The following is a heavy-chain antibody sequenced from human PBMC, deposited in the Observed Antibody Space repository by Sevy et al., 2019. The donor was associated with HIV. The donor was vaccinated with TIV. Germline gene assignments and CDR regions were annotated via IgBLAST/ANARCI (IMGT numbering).Heavy chain of an antibody. D-gene: IGHD2-8*01. CDR1: GFSLTTSD. CDR3: ARGRKTTEEWLEELDYYYGLDV. V-gene: IGHV3-30*02. Sequence: GGSLRLSCAASGFSLTTSDMHWVRQAPGKGLEWVAYVRNDGSNKYYADSVRDRITISRDSPKNTLYLQMNSLRDDDTAIYYCARGRKTTEEWLEELDYYYGLDVWGQGTTVTVS. J-gene: IGHJ6*02. CDR2: VRNDGSNK.